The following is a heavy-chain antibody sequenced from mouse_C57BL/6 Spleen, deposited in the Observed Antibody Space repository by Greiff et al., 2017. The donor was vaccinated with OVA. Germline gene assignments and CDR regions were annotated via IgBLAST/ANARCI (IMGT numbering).Heavy chain of an antibody. CDR2: IYPGDGDT. CDR1: GYAFSSYW. Sequence: VQLQQSGAELVKPGASVKISCKASGYAFSSYWMNWVKQRPGKGLEWIGQIYPGDGDTNYNGKFKGKATLTAVTSSSTAYMQLSSLTSEDAAVYICARPRSTGDAMDYWGQGTSVTVSS. CDR3: ARPRSTGDAMDY. V-gene: IGHV1-80*01. J-gene: IGHJ4*01.